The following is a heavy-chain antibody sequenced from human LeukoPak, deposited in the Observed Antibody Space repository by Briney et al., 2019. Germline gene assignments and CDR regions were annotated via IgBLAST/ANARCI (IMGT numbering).Heavy chain of an antibody. J-gene: IGHJ4*02. Sequence: GGSLRLSCAASGFTFSVYGMCWVRAAPGRGVGWVAFLRFDGSDEYYADSVKGGFPISRERSKNRLYLQMKSLRREDTAVYYSAKSQPMVPGFDCWGQGTLVTVSS. D-gene: IGHD3-10*01. CDR3: AKSQPMVPGFDC. V-gene: IGHV3-30*02. CDR2: LRFDGSDE. CDR1: GFTFSVYG.